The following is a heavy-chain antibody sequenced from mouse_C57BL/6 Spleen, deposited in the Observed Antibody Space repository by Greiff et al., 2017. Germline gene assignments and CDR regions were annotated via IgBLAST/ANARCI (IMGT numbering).Heavy chain of an antibody. CDR1: GYSITSGYY. CDR3: ASAKLGRDPFDY. D-gene: IGHD4-1*01. CDR2: ISYDGSN. V-gene: IGHV3-6*01. J-gene: IGHJ2*01. Sequence: VQLQQSGPGLVKPSQSLSLTCSVTGYSITSGYYWNWIRQFPGNKLEWMGYISYDGSNNYNPSLKNRISITRDTSKNQFFLKLNSVTTEDTATYYCASAKLGRDPFDYWGQGTTLTVSS.